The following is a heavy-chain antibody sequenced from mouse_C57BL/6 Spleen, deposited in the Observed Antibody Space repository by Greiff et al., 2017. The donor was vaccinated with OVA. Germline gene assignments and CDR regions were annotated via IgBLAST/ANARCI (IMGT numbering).Heavy chain of an antibody. V-gene: IGHV1-59*01. CDR1: GYTFTSYW. Sequence: QVQLQQPGAELVRPGTSVKLSCKASGYTFTSYWMHWVKQRPGQGLEWIGVIDPSDSYTNYNQKFKGKATLTVDTSSSTAYMQLSSLTSEDSAVYYCARGLWFYYFDYWGQGTTLTVSS. CDR3: ARGLWFYYFDY. D-gene: IGHD2-2*01. J-gene: IGHJ2*01. CDR2: IDPSDSYT.